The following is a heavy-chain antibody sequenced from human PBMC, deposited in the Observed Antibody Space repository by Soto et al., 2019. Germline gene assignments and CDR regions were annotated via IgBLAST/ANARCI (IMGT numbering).Heavy chain of an antibody. V-gene: IGHV1-2*02. CDR1: GYTFSDYF. CDR2: INPKTAAT. D-gene: IGHD1-26*01. CDR3: ARIKWGLDYYSGMDV. J-gene: IGHJ6*01. Sequence: DSVKVSCKASGYTFSDYFIQLLRQAPGQGLEWFAWINPKTAATNYAKKFQDRVTVTSDTSFSTAYLELTRLRPYDTALYYCARIKWGLDYYSGMDVWGQGTAVTVSS.